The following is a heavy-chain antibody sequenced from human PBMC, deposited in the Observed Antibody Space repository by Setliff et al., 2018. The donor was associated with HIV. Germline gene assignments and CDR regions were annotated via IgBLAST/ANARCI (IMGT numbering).Heavy chain of an antibody. J-gene: IGHJ6*02. CDR1: GGTFSSYA. Sequence: GASVKVSCKASGGTFSSYAISWVRQAPGQGLEWMGGIIPILGIANYAQKFQGRVTITADESTSTAYMELSSLRSEDTAVYYCARVDTAMVTRGYYYYGMDVWGQGTTVTVSS. CDR3: ARVDTAMVTRGYYYYGMDV. CDR2: IIPILGIA. D-gene: IGHD5-18*01. V-gene: IGHV1-69*10.